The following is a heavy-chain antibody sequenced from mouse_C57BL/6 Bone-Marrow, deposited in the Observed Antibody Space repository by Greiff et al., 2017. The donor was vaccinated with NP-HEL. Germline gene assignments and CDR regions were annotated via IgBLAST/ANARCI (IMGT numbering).Heavy chain of an antibody. J-gene: IGHJ2*01. CDR1: GFTFSSYG. CDR3: ARHGYGNYDY. CDR2: ISSGGSYT. D-gene: IGHD2-10*02. Sequence: EVQLVESGGDLVKPGGSLKLSCAASGFTFSSYGMSWVRQTPDKRLEWVATISSGGSYTYYPDSVKGRFTISRDNAKNTLYLQMSSLKSEDTAMYYCARHGYGNYDYWGRGTTLTVTA. V-gene: IGHV5-6*01.